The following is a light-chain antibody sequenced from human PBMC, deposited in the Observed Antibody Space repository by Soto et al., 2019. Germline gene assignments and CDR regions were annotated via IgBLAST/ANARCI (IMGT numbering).Light chain of an antibody. J-gene: IGLJ2*01. Sequence: QTVVTQEPSFSVSPGGTVTLTCGLSSGSVTATYYPSWYQQTPGQAPRTLIYSTNTRSSGVPDRFSGSILGNKAALTITGAQADDESDYYSVLYMGSGIPVYGGGTKVTVL. CDR3: VLYMGSGIPV. V-gene: IGLV8-61*01. CDR1: SGSVTATYY. CDR2: STN.